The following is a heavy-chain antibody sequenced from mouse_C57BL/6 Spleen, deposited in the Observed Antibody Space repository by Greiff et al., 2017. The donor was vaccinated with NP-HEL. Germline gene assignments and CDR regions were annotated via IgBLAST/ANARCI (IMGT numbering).Heavy chain of an antibody. J-gene: IGHJ1*03. CDR1: GYTFTSYW. CDR3: ARVYDGYYHWYFDV. Sequence: QVQLQQPGAELVRPGTSVKLSCKASGYTFTSYWMHWVKQRPGQGLEWIGVIDPSDSYTNYNQKFKGKATLTVDTSSSTAYMQLSSLTSEDSAVYYCARVYDGYYHWYFDVWGTGTTVTVSS. D-gene: IGHD2-3*01. V-gene: IGHV1-59*01. CDR2: IDPSDSYT.